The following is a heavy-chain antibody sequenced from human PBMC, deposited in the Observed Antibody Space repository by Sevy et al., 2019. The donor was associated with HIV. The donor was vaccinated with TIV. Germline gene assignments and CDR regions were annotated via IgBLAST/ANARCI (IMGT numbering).Heavy chain of an antibody. Sequence: GGSLRLSCAASGFTFSHYDMTWVRQTPGNGLEWVSVVSASAGSTYYADSVKGRFTISRDNSKNTLCLQMDRLRADDTAVYYCANGERYYYDSSGFYPGYFQHWGQGTLVTVSS. CDR3: ANGERYYYDSSGFYPGYFQH. J-gene: IGHJ1*01. CDR2: VSASAGST. V-gene: IGHV3-23*01. CDR1: GFTFSHYD. D-gene: IGHD3-22*01.